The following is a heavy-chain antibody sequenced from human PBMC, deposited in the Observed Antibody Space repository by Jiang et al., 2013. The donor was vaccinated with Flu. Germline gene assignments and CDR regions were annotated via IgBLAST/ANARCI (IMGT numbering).Heavy chain of an antibody. CDR1: GTYFSGYY. CDR2: IHDSGRT. CDR3: ARVGEEETVSKEYYFDR. D-gene: IGHD2/OR15-2a*01. J-gene: IGHJ4*02. V-gene: IGHV4-34*01. Sequence: LLKPSETLSLTCAVSGTYFSGYYWTWIRQAPGKGLEWIGEIHDSGRTHYNPSLRSRVILSADTSRSQISLKLTSVSAADTGVYYCARVGEEETVSKEYYFDRWGQGTLVA.